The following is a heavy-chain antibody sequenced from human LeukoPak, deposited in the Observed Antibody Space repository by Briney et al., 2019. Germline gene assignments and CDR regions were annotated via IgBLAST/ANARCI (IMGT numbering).Heavy chain of an antibody. CDR2: IIPIFGTA. Sequence: ASVKVSCKASGGTFSSYAISWVRQAPGQGLEWMGGIIPIFGTANYAQKFQGRVTITTDESTSTAYMELSSLRSEDTAMYYCAQTAPTYNWFDPWGQGTLVTVSS. D-gene: IGHD2-21*02. CDR1: GGTFSSYA. V-gene: IGHV1-69*05. J-gene: IGHJ5*02. CDR3: AQTAPTYNWFDP.